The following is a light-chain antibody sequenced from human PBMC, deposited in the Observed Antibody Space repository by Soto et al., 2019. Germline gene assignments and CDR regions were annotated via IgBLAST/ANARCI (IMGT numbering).Light chain of an antibody. CDR2: GAS. J-gene: IGKJ1*01. V-gene: IGKV3-15*01. CDR1: QSVSSN. CDR3: QQYDNWPSWT. Sequence: ERLLTQSPAPLSLSPGETATLSCRASQSVSSNLAWYQQKSGQAPRLLIYGASTRATGIPARFSGSGSGTEFTLTISSLQSDDFAIYYCQQYDNWPSWTFGQGTNVDIK.